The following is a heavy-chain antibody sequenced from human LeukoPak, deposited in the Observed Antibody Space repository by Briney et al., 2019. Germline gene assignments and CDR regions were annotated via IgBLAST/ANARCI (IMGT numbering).Heavy chain of an antibody. Sequence: PSETLSLTCTVSGGPISHYYWSWIRQPAGKAMERIGHIYTSGSTNYNPSLKRRVTISLDRSKNQLSLVLTSVTAADTAVYYCARGASSGSYWDMRAEYFRHWGQGTLVTVSS. D-gene: IGHD3-10*01. CDR1: GGPISHYY. CDR2: IYTSGST. CDR3: ARGASSGSYWDMRAEYFRH. V-gene: IGHV4-4*07. J-gene: IGHJ1*01.